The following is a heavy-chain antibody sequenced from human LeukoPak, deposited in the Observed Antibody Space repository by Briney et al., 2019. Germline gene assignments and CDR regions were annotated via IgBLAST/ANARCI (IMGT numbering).Heavy chain of an antibody. CDR2: IYLSGTT. Sequence: SGTLSLTCTVSGDSINSLDLWSWVRQPPGKGLEWIGDIYLSGTTHSNPSVKSRVTISIDKSKNQFFLNLSSVTAADTAVYYCAGLVGRYSSGLYYYYFDYWGQGTLVTVSS. J-gene: IGHJ4*02. CDR1: GDSINSLDL. CDR3: AGLVGRYSSGLYYYYFDY. V-gene: IGHV4-4*02. D-gene: IGHD3-22*01.